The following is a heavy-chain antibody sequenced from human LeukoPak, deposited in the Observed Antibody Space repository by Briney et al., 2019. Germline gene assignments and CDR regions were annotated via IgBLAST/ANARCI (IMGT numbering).Heavy chain of an antibody. CDR3: ATGPYYDFWSGYSF. CDR2: VDPEDGET. CDR1: GYTLTELS. J-gene: IGHJ4*02. Sequence: ASVKVSCKVSGYTLTELSMHWVRQAPGKGLEWMGRVDPEDGETIYAEKFQGRVTITADTSTDTAYMELSSLRSEDTAVYYCATGPYYDFWSGYSFWGQGTLVTVSS. V-gene: IGHV1-24*01. D-gene: IGHD3-3*01.